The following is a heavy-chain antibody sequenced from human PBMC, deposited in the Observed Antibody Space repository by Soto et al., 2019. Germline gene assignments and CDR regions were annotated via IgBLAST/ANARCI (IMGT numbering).Heavy chain of an antibody. CDR3: AEMRTGSQGGGMDV. Sequence: PSETLSLTCTVAGHSINNCYWAWIRQPPKKALEWIGYVYYRGNTDYNPDLRSRVTISLDTYEKKLSLILRYVTAAVTVFFYCAEMRTGSQGGGMDVWGQGTTVTVSS. CDR2: VYYRGNT. CDR1: GHSINNCY. V-gene: IGHV4-59*01. J-gene: IGHJ6*02. D-gene: IGHD1-26*01.